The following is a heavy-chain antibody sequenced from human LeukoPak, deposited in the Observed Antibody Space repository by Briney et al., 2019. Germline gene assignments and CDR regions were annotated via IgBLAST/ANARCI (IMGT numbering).Heavy chain of an antibody. V-gene: IGHV3-23*01. CDR3: AKHVRLGVAVPAVAFDI. CDR2: INGNDGRT. D-gene: IGHD3-16*01. Sequence: GGSLRLSCRASGFTFSSYAMSWVRQAPGGGLEWVSAINGNDGRTYYADSVKGRFTVSRDNFKNTLYLQMNSLRAEDTAVYYCAKHVRLGVAVPAVAFDIWGQGTMVTVSS. CDR1: GFTFSSYA. J-gene: IGHJ3*02.